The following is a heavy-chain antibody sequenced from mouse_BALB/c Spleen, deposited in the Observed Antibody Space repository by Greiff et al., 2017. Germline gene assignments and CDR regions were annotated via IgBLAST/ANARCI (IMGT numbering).Heavy chain of an antibody. CDR1: GFTFSSFG. J-gene: IGHJ2*01. CDR3: ARSYYGNSFDY. Sequence: EVQRVESGGGLVQPGGSRKLSCAASGFTFSSFGMHWVRQAPEKGLEWVAYISSGSSTIYYADTVKGRFTISRDNPKNTLFLQMTSLRSADTAMYYCARSYYGNSFDYWGQGTTLTVSS. CDR2: ISSGSSTI. D-gene: IGHD2-10*01. V-gene: IGHV5-17*02.